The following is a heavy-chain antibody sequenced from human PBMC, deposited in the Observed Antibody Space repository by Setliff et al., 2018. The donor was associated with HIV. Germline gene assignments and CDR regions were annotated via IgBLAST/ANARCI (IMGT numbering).Heavy chain of an antibody. CDR3: ARDQGAGTYYYYYGRDV. CDR2: ISSTSNYI. V-gene: IGHV3-21*05. D-gene: IGHD6-13*01. CDR1: GFTFSSSG. Sequence: GGSLRLSCAASGFTFSSSGMSWVRQAPGKGLEWVSYISSTSNYIVYADSVKGRFTISRDNAKNSLYLQMNSLRAEDTAVYYCARDQGAGTYYYYYGRDVWGQGTTVTAP. J-gene: IGHJ6*02.